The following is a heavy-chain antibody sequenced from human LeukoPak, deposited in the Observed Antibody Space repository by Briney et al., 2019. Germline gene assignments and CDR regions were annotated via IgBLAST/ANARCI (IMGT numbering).Heavy chain of an antibody. CDR3: AKVGSSWPSFDY. D-gene: IGHD6-13*01. CDR1: GFTFSSYA. CDR2: ISGSGGST. Sequence: GGSLRLSCAASGFTFSSYAMSWVRQAPGKGLEWVSAISGSGGSTYYADSVKGRFTISRDNSKNTLYLQMNSLRAEGTAVYYCAKVGSSWPSFDYWGQGALVTVSS. V-gene: IGHV3-23*01. J-gene: IGHJ4*02.